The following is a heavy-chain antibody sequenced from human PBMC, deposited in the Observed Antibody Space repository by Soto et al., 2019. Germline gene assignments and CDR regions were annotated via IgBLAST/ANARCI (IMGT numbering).Heavy chain of an antibody. Sequence: QVQLEQSGGEVKKPGSSVKVSCKASGVTFSKFIMTWVRQAPGLGLEWVGGIIPIFGTANYAQKFQGRVTITADESTSTAYLEVSNLRSEYTAVYYCAKVRYSSPMGYYYGMDVLGQGTAVTVSS. CDR1: GVTFSKFI. CDR2: IIPIFGTA. J-gene: IGHJ6*02. V-gene: IGHV1-69*01. D-gene: IGHD6-19*01. CDR3: AKVRYSSPMGYYYGMDV.